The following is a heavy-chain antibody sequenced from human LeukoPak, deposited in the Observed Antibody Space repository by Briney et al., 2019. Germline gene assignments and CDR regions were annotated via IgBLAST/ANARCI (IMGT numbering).Heavy chain of an antibody. CDR1: EFTVSSNY. Sequence: GGSLRLSCAASEFTVSSNYMTWVRQAPGKGLEWVSVIYSGGSTYYADSVKGRFTISRDNSMNTLYLQMNSLRAEDAAVYYCASPGGILAGYYKGLNYWGQGTLVTVSS. J-gene: IGHJ4*02. CDR2: IYSGGST. CDR3: ASPGGILAGYYKGLNY. D-gene: IGHD3-9*01. V-gene: IGHV3-53*01.